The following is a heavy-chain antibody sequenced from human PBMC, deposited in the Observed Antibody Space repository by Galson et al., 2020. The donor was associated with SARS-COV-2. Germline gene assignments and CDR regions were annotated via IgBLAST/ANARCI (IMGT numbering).Heavy chain of an antibody. J-gene: IGHJ3*02. V-gene: IGHV4-39*01. D-gene: IGHD3-10*01. CDR1: GGSIRGSSYF. Sequence: SQTLSLTCTVSGGSIRGSSYFWGWIRQPPGKGLEWIGGISYSASTYYNPSLKSRVTISVDTSKNQFSLKLSSVTAADTAVYYCAVPMVRGVIVSAFDRWGQGTMGT. CDR2: ISYSAST. CDR3: AVPMVRGVIVSAFDR.